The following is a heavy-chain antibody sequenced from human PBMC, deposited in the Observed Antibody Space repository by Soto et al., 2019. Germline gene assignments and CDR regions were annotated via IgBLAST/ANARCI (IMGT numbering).Heavy chain of an antibody. V-gene: IGHV4-38-2*01. CDR2: ISYSAKT. CDR3: TRGAGAPWVRFDS. J-gene: IGHJ4*02. Sequence: SATLSLTCGVSGYSITSGFYWGWVRQSPGKGLEWIGSISYSAKTFYNPSLASRLSTAVDTSMNQFSLRLTSVTAADTALYYCTRGAGAPWVRFDSWGQGTLVTVSS. CDR1: GYSITSGFY. D-gene: IGHD3-22*01.